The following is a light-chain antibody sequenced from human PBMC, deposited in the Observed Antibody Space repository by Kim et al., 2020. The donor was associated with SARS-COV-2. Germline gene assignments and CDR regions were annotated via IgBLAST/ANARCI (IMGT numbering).Light chain of an antibody. Sequence: GQSVPISCTGTSSDVGGYNYVSWHQQHPGKAPKLMIYEVSKRPSGVPDRFSGSKSGNTASLTVSGLQAEDEADYYCSSYAGSNRGVFGGGTQLTVL. V-gene: IGLV2-8*01. CDR2: EVS. J-gene: IGLJ3*02. CDR3: SSYAGSNRGV. CDR1: SSDVGGYNY.